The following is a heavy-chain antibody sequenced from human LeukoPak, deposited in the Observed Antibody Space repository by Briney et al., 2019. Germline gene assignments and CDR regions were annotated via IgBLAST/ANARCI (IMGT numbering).Heavy chain of an antibody. CDR1: GGSISSSSYY. D-gene: IGHD2-15*01. V-gene: IGHV4-39*01. Sequence: SETLSLTCTVSGGSISSSSYYWGWIRQPPGKGLEWIGSIYYSGSTYYNPSLTSRVTISVDTSKNQFSLKLSSVTAADTAVYYCARFVVVVAAWVYWGQGTLVTVSS. CDR2: IYYSGST. CDR3: ARFVVVVAAWVY. J-gene: IGHJ4*02.